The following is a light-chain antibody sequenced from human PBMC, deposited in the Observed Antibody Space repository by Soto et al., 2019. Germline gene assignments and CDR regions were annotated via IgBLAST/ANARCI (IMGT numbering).Light chain of an antibody. J-gene: IGLJ2*01. CDR2: DVS. V-gene: IGLV2-14*01. CDR1: SSDIGGYNY. CDR3: SSYTSSSTLVV. Sequence: QSALTQPASVSGSPGQSITMPCTGTSSDIGGYNYVSWYQQFPGKAPKLMIYDVSNRPSGVSNRFSASKSGNTATLTISGRQADDEASYYCSSYTSSSTLVVFGGGTKLTVL.